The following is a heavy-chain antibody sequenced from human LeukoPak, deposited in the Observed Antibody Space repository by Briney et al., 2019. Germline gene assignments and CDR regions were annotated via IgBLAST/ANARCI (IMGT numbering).Heavy chain of an antibody. CDR2: INHSGST. V-gene: IGHV4-34*01. J-gene: IGHJ6*03. D-gene: IGHD6-19*01. CDR3: ARGLIAVAGGNYYYYYMDV. CDR1: GGSFSGYY. Sequence: SETLSLTCAVYGGSFSGYYWSWIRQPPGKGLEWIGEINHSGSTNYNPSLKSRVTISVDTSKNQFSLKLSSVTAADTAVYYCARGLIAVAGGNYYYYYMDVWGKGTTVTISS.